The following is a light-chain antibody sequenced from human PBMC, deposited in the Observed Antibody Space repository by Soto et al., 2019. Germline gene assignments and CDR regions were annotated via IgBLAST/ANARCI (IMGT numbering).Light chain of an antibody. CDR3: QKYNSVPIT. J-gene: IGKJ5*01. CDR1: QGISNN. CDR2: AAS. Sequence: DIQMTQSPSSLSASVGDRVTITCRASQGISNNLAWYQQKPGKVPKLLIYAASTWQSGVPSRFSGSGSGTDFTLTISSLQPEDVATYYCQKYNSVPITFGQGTRLEIK. V-gene: IGKV1-27*01.